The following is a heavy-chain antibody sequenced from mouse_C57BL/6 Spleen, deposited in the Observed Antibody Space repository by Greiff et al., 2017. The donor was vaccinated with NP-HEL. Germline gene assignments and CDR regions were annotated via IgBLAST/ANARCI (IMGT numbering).Heavy chain of an antibody. D-gene: IGHD3-2*02. CDR3: ARPGAQATFSWFAY. V-gene: IGHV5-17*01. Sequence: DVQLVESGGGLVKPGGSLKLSCAASGFTFSDYGMHWVRQAPEKGLEWVAYISSGSSTIYYADTVKGRFTISRDNAKNNLFLQMTSLRSEDTAMYYCARPGAQATFSWFAYWGQGTLVTVSA. CDR2: ISSGSSTI. J-gene: IGHJ3*01. CDR1: GFTFSDYG.